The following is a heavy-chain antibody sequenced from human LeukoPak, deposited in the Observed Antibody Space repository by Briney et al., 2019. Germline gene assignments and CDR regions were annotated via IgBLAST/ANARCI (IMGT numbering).Heavy chain of an antibody. Sequence: GGSLRLSCAASGFTFSSYAMSWVRQAPGKGLEWVSAISGSGGSTYYADSVKGRFTISRDNSKNTLYLQMNSLRAEDTAVYYCVKDSWVKDIVATPGLDYWGQGTLVTVSS. CDR2: ISGSGGST. CDR1: GFTFSSYA. CDR3: VKDSWVKDIVATPGLDY. D-gene: IGHD5-12*01. J-gene: IGHJ4*02. V-gene: IGHV3-23*01.